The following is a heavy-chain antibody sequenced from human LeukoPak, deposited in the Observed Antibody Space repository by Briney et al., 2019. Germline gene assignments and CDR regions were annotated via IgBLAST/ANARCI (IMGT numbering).Heavy chain of an antibody. CDR1: GFTFSSYG. D-gene: IGHD5-12*01. J-gene: IGHJ4*02. Sequence: GGSLRLSCAASGFTFSSYGMHWVRQAPGKGLEWVAFIRYDGSNKYYADSVKGRFTISRDNSKNTLYLQMNSLRAEDTAVYYCAKGGVVATIRVYFDYWGQGTLVTVSS. CDR3: AKGGVVATIRVYFDY. CDR2: IRYDGSNK. V-gene: IGHV3-30*02.